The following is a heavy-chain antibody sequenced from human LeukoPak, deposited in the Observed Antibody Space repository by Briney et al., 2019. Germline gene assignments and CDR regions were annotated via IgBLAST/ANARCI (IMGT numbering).Heavy chain of an antibody. D-gene: IGHD2-2*01. J-gene: IGHJ6*04. CDR2: IIPIFGTA. CDR3: ARGSGTSPYYYYYGMDV. CDR1: GGTFSSYA. V-gene: IGHV1-69*06. Sequence: SSVKVSCKASGGTFSSYATSWVRQAPGQGLEWMGGIIPIFGTANYAQKFQGRVTITADKSTSTAYMELSSLRSEDTAVYYCARGSGTSPYYYYYGMDVWGKGTTVTVSS.